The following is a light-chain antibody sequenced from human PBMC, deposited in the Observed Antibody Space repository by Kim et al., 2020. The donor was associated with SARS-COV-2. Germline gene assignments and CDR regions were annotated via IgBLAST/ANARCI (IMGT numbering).Light chain of an antibody. V-gene: IGKV3-20*01. CDR1: QSVSSRY. Sequence: EIVLTQSPGTLSLSPGERATLSCRASQSVSSRYLAWYQQKPGQAPMLLIYDSPSRATGIPESFSGSGSGTDFTFTISRLEPEDSAVYYCQPVGSSPPRVTFGQGTRLEIK. CDR2: DSP. CDR3: QPVGSSPPRVT. J-gene: IGKJ5*01.